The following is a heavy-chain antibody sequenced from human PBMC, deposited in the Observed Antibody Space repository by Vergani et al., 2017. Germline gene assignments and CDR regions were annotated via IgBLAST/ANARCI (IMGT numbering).Heavy chain of an antibody. V-gene: IGHV4-34*01. CDR3: ARVFIAAARSFDY. Sequence: QVQLQQWGAGLLKPSETLSLTFAVYGGSFSGYYWSWIRQPPGKGLEWIGEINHSGSTNYNPSLKSRVTISVDTSKNQFSLKLSSVTAADTAVYYCARVFIAAARSFDYWGQGTLVTVSS. CDR2: INHSGST. J-gene: IGHJ4*02. D-gene: IGHD6-13*01. CDR1: GGSFSGYY.